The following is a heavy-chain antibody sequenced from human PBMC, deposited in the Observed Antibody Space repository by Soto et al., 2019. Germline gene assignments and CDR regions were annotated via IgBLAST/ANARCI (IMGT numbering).Heavy chain of an antibody. J-gene: IGHJ4*02. D-gene: IGHD6-19*01. V-gene: IGHV4-4*07. CDR2: IYSTGAT. CDR1: GGSIRTNY. Sequence: QVQLQESGPGLVKPSETLSLNCTVSGGSIRTNYWSWIRQPAGKGLEWIGRIYSTGATNYNPSLKSRVSLSVDTPRNQFSLKLTSVTAADTAIYYCAQTMVARTPFFDHWGQGTPVTVSS. CDR3: AQTMVARTPFFDH.